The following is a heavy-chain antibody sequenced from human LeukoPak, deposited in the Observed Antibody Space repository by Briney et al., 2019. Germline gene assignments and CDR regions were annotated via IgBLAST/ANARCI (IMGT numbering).Heavy chain of an antibody. CDR1: GFTFSSFG. D-gene: IGHD3-10*01. CDR2: ISDSSALT. J-gene: IGHJ6*02. Sequence: GGSLRLSCAASGFTFSSFGMNWIRQAPGKGLEWVSYISDSSALTYYADSVKGRFTISRDNAKNSLSLQLNSLRDEDTAVYFCAKVIRGGYGMDVWGQGTTVTVSS. CDR3: AKVIRGGYGMDV. V-gene: IGHV3-48*02.